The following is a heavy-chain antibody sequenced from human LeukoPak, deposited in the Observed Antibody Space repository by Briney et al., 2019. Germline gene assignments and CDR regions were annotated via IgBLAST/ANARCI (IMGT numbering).Heavy chain of an antibody. J-gene: IGHJ5*02. Sequence: ASVKVSCKASGYTFTGYYMHWVRQAPGQGLEWMGRINPNSGGTNYAQKFQGRVTMTRDTSIRTAYMELSRLRSDDTAVYYCARDLGRGRYNWFDPWGQGTLVTVSS. V-gene: IGHV1-2*06. CDR1: GYTFTGYY. CDR3: ARDLGRGRYNWFDP. D-gene: IGHD3-16*01. CDR2: INPNSGGT.